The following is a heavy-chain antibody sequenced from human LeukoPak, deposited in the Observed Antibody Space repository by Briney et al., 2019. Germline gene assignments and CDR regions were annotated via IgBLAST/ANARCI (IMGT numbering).Heavy chain of an antibody. D-gene: IGHD4-17*01. Sequence: GASVKVSCKVSGYTLTELSMHWVRQAPGKGLEWMGCFDPEDGETIYAQKFQGRVTMTEDTSTDTAYMELSSLRSEDTAVYYCATAHGDSVVNAFDIWGQGTMVTVSS. CDR2: FDPEDGET. CDR3: ATAHGDSVVNAFDI. CDR1: GYTLTELS. J-gene: IGHJ3*02. V-gene: IGHV1-24*01.